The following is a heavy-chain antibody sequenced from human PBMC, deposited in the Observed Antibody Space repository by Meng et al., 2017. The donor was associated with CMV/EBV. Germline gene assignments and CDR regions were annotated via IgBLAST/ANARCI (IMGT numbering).Heavy chain of an antibody. V-gene: IGHV3-9*01. CDR2: ISWNSGSI. CDR3: AREAGYSSSWYDGGGDHYYYYGMDV. CDR1: GFTFDDYA. J-gene: IGHJ6*02. D-gene: IGHD6-13*01. Sequence: SLKISCAASGFTFDDYAMHWVRQAPGKGLEWVSGISWNSGSIGYADSVKGRFTISRDNAKNSLYLQMNSLRAEDTAVYYCAREAGYSSSWYDGGGDHYYYYGMDVWGQGTTVTVSS.